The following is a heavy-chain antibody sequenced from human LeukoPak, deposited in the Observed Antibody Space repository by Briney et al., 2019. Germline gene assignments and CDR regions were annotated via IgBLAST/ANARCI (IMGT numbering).Heavy chain of an antibody. V-gene: IGHV3-20*04. CDR1: GFTFKYYG. J-gene: IGHJ6*03. D-gene: IGHD4-17*01. CDR2: INWNGGST. CDR3: VTAPYGDYYYYMDV. Sequence: GGSLRLSCEVSGFTFKYYGMHWVRQAPGKGLEWVSGINWNGGSTGYADSVKGRLTISKDNSKNTLYLQMNSLRAEDTAVYYCVTAPYGDYYYYMDVWGKGTTVTISS.